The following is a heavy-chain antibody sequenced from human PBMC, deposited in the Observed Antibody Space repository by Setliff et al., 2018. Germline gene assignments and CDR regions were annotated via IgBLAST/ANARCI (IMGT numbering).Heavy chain of an antibody. Sequence: SETLSLTCTVSGGSIDSSFWNWIRQSPEKGLEWIGYKSTGGDTNSNPSLRSRLTMSIDTSRSQFSLKLTSVTAADTAVYYCARPHGGDYAFDIWGQGRMVTVSS. CDR2: KSTGGDT. CDR1: GGSIDSSF. CDR3: ARPHGGDYAFDI. V-gene: IGHV4-59*13. J-gene: IGHJ3*02. D-gene: IGHD3-16*01.